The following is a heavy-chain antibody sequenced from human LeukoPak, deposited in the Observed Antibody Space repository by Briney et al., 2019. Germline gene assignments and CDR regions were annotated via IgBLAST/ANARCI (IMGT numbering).Heavy chain of an antibody. D-gene: IGHD3-10*01. V-gene: IGHV4-61*09. J-gene: IGHJ5*02. Sequence: SETLSLTCTVSGGSISSGSYYWSWIRQPAGKGLEWIGHIYTSGSANYNPSLKSRLTMSVDTSKNQFSLKLSSVTAADTAVYYCARDQDMVRGVPHRWFDPWGQGTLVTVSS. CDR3: ARDQDMVRGVPHRWFDP. CDR1: GGSISSGSYY. CDR2: IYTSGSA.